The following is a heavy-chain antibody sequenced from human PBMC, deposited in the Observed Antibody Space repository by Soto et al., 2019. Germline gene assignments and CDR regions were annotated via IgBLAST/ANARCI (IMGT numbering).Heavy chain of an antibody. D-gene: IGHD4-17*01. V-gene: IGHV4-4*02. CDR3: ASVCTTVTNWFDP. CDR1: GGSISSSNW. J-gene: IGHJ5*02. Sequence: QVQLQESGPGLVKPSGTLSLTCAVSGGSISSSNWWSWVRQPPGKGLEWIGEIYHSGSTNYNPTLKSRATITVDKSKNQFSLKLRSATAADTAVDYCASVCTTVTNWFDPWGQGTLVTVSS. CDR2: IYHSGST.